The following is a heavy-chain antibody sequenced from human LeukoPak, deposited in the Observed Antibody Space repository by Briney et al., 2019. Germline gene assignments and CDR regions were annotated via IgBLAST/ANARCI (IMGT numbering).Heavy chain of an antibody. CDR3: ARVELNDYGGIGFDY. V-gene: IGHV1-69*04. D-gene: IGHD4-23*01. CDR2: IIPILGIA. CDR1: GGTFSSYA. Sequence: GASVKVSCKASGGTFSSYAISWVRQAPGQGLEWMGRIIPILGIANYAQKFQGRVTITADKSTSTAYMELSSLRSEDTAVYYCARVELNDYGGIGFDYWGQGTLVTVSS. J-gene: IGHJ4*02.